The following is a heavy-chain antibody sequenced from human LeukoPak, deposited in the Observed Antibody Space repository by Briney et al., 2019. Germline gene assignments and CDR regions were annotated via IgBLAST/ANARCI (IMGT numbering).Heavy chain of an antibody. J-gene: IGHJ4*02. CDR2: IRSRTRNYAT. V-gene: IGHV3-73*01. Sequence: GGSLRLSCAASGLTFTGSALHWVRQASGKGLEWVGRIRSRTRNYATSYGPSVNGRFTVSRDDSKKMFYLEMNSLRTEDTAVYYCAKDPMVRGATYDYWGQGTLVTVSS. D-gene: IGHD3-10*01. CDR1: GLTFTGSA. CDR3: AKDPMVRGATYDY.